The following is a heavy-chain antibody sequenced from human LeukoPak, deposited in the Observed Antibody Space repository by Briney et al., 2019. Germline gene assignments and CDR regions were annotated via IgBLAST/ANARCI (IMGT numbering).Heavy chain of an antibody. Sequence: PGGSLRLSCVVSGFTFSSYAMTWVRQAPGKGLEWVSAISGGGGNTYYADSVKGRFTISRDNSKNTLYLQMNSLRAEDTAVYYCAKYGIFGDYFDYWGQGTLVTVSS. D-gene: IGHD3-3*01. CDR1: GFTFSSYA. CDR2: ISGGGGNT. J-gene: IGHJ4*02. V-gene: IGHV3-23*01. CDR3: AKYGIFGDYFDY.